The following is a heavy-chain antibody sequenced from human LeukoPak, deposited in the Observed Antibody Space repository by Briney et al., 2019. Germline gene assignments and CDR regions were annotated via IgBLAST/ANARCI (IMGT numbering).Heavy chain of an antibody. Sequence: PGGSLRLSCAASEFTYGMNWVRQAPGKGLECVSAISSSGSNTYYADSVKGRFTISRDNSKNTLYLQMNSLRAEDTAVYYCAKYVGQWLPPLFDYWGQGTLVTVSS. CDR2: ISSSGSNT. CDR1: EFTYG. CDR3: AKYVGQWLPPLFDY. J-gene: IGHJ4*02. V-gene: IGHV3-23*01. D-gene: IGHD6-19*01.